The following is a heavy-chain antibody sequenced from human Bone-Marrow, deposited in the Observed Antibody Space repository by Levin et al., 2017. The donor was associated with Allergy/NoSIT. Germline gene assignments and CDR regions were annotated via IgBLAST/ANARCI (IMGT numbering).Heavy chain of an antibody. J-gene: IGHJ6*03. CDR1: GGTFSSYA. V-gene: IGHV1-69*13. CDR3: ARTLKGYCSSGNCNYYYMDI. Sequence: SVKVSCKASGGTFSSYAVSWVRQAPGQGLEWMGGIIPIFGTTKYAQKFQGRVTITADESTSTAYMELSSLRSEDTAVFYCARTLKGYCSSGNCNYYYMDIWGKGTTVTVSS. D-gene: IGHD2-15*01. CDR2: IIPIFGTT.